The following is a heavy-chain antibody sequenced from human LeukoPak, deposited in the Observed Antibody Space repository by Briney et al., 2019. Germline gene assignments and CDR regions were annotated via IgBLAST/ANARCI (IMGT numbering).Heavy chain of an antibody. CDR1: GFPFSNFA. J-gene: IGHJ4*02. CDR2: ISASGGHT. Sequence: GGSLRLSCAASGFPFSNFAMSWVRQAPGKGLEWVSAISASGGHTYYADSVKGRFTISRDSSKNTLYLQMNSLRADDTALYYCAKDRVGSCSTTSCPIDYWGQGTLVTVSS. D-gene: IGHD2-2*01. V-gene: IGHV3-23*01. CDR3: AKDRVGSCSTTSCPIDY.